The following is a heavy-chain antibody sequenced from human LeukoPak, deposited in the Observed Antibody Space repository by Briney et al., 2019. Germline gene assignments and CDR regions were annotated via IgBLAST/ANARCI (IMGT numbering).Heavy chain of an antibody. CDR2: IGKKAYGETK. Sequence: PGRSLRLSCTVFGFTFAAEGWSWFRQAPGKGLEWIFLIGKKAYGETKEYAASVRGRFAISRDDANGIAYLQMNSLKAEDIGLYYCVRGMHDYGDANYYFDQWGQGTPVTVSS. J-gene: IGHJ4*02. V-gene: IGHV3-49*03. CDR1: GFTFAAEG. CDR3: VRGMHDYGDANYYFDQ. D-gene: IGHD4-17*01.